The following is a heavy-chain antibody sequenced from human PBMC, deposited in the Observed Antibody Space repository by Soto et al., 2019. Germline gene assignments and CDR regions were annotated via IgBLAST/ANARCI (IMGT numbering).Heavy chain of an antibody. CDR1: GYTFTRNG. V-gene: IGHV1-18*01. Sequence: ASVKVSCKTSGYTFTRNGISWVRQAPGQGLEWMGWISPKSGNIKYAQKLQGRVIMTTDTSTSTAYMELRSLRSDDTAVYYCVKDRDSNSWPSRDVWGPGATVTVSS. D-gene: IGHD3-22*01. CDR2: ISPKSGNI. J-gene: IGHJ6*02. CDR3: VKDRDSNSWPSRDV.